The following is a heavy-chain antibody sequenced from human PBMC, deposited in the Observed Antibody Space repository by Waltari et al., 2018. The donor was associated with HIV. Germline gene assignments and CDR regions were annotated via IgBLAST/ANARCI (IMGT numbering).Heavy chain of an antibody. J-gene: IGHJ4*02. CDR3: ARYPEAFDWLLGPYYFDS. CDR2: ISAYNGNR. CDR1: GYTFTRYG. V-gene: IGHV1-18*01. Sequence: QVQLVQSGAEVKKPGASVKVSCKASGYTFTRYGISWVRQAPGQGLEWMGWISAYNGNRNYAQKFQGRVTMTTDTSTITAYMELRSLRSDDTAVDYCARYPEAFDWLLGPYYFDSWGQGTLVTVSS. D-gene: IGHD3-9*01.